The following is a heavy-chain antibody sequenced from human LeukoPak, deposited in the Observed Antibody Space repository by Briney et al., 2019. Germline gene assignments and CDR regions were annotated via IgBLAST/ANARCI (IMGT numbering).Heavy chain of an antibody. Sequence: GGSLRLSCAASGFTFSSYSMNWVRQAPGKGLEWVSSISSSSSYIYYADSVKGRFTVSRDNAKNSLYLQMNSLRAEDTAVYYCARGGDDYGDYGAGFDYWGQGTLVTVSS. CDR2: ISSSSSYI. V-gene: IGHV3-21*01. D-gene: IGHD4-17*01. J-gene: IGHJ4*02. CDR1: GFTFSSYS. CDR3: ARGGDDYGDYGAGFDY.